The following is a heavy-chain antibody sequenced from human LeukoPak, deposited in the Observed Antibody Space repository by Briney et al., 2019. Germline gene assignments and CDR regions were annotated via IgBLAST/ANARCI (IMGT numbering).Heavy chain of an antibody. D-gene: IGHD5-12*01. CDR3: ARVYSGYDLPGSLANYYFDY. CDR2: FYSGGST. Sequence: SETLSLTCTVSGGSISSYYWSWIRQPAGKGLEWIGRFYSGGSTDYNPSLKSQVTMSVDTSKNQFSLKRSSVTAADTAVYYCARVYSGYDLPGSLANYYFDYWGQGTLVTVSS. CDR1: GGSISSYY. J-gene: IGHJ4*02. V-gene: IGHV4-4*07.